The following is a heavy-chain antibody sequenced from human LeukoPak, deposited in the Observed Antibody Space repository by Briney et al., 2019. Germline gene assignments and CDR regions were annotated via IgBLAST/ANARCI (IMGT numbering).Heavy chain of an antibody. J-gene: IGHJ4*02. CDR3: AKGDSSSPLVYYFDY. V-gene: IGHV3-23*01. CDR2: ISGSGGSA. CDR1: VFTFSSYA. Sequence: GGSLRLSCAASVFTFSSYAMSCVRQAPGKGVEWGSAISGSGGSAYYADSVKGRFTISRDNSTNTLYLKMHSLRADDTAVYYCAKGDSSSPLVYYFDYWGQGTLVTVSS. D-gene: IGHD6-13*01.